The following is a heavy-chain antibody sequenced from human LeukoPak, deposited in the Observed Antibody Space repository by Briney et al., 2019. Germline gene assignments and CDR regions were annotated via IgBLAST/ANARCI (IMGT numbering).Heavy chain of an antibody. CDR2: INSGGDNT. J-gene: IGHJ4*02. Sequence: GGSLRLSCVASGFTFSSYSMNWVRQAPGNGLEWVSYINSGGDNTYYADSVKGRFTISRDKAKSSLYLQMNSLRAEDTAVYYCARLAGAVVGTSDFDYWGQGTLVTVSS. CDR1: GFTFSSYS. CDR3: ARLAGAVVGTSDFDY. D-gene: IGHD6-19*01. V-gene: IGHV3-48*01.